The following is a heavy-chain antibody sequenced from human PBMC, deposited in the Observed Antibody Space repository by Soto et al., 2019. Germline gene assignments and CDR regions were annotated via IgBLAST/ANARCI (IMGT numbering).Heavy chain of an antibody. Sequence: EVQLVQSGAEVKKPGESLRISCKGSGYSFTSYWISWVRQMPGKGLEWMGRIDPSDSYTNYSPSFQGHVTISADKSISTAYLQWSSLKASDTAMYYCATSRPRIAAAGNNYYYGMDVWGQGTTVTVSS. D-gene: IGHD6-13*01. J-gene: IGHJ6*02. CDR1: GYSFTSYW. CDR3: ATSRPRIAAAGNNYYYGMDV. V-gene: IGHV5-10-1*03. CDR2: IDPSDSYT.